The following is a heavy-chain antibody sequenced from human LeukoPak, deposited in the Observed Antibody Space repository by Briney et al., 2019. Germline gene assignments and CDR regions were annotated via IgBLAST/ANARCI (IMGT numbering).Heavy chain of an antibody. CDR1: GGSISSGSYY. CDR2: TYTSGST. Sequence: SETLSLTCTVSGGSISSGSYYWSWIRQPAGKGLEWIGRTYTSGSTNYNPSLKSRVTISVDTSKNQFSLKLNSVTAADTAVYFCARVKKVDTSLDYWGQGTLVTVSS. CDR3: ARVKKVDTSLDY. D-gene: IGHD5-18*01. J-gene: IGHJ4*02. V-gene: IGHV4-61*02.